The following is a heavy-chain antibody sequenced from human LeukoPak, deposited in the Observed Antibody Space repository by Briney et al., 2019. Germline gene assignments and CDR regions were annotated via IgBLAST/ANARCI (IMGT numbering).Heavy chain of an antibody. CDR1: GYTFTSYG. CDR3: ARDPAYSSSYGTGDY. D-gene: IGHD6-13*01. V-gene: IGHV1-18*01. Sequence: GASVTVSCKASGYTFTSYGISWVRQAPGQGLEWMGWISAYNGNTNYAQKLQGRVTMTTDTSTSTAYMELRSLRSDDTAVYYCARDPAYSSSYGTGDYWGQGTLVTVSS. J-gene: IGHJ4*02. CDR2: ISAYNGNT.